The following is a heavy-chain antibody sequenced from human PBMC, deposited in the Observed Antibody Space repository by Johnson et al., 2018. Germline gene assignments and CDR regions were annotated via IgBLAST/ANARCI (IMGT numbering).Heavy chain of an antibody. D-gene: IGHD2-2*01. V-gene: IGHV1-8*01. J-gene: IGHJ4*02. CDR1: GYPFTSND. Sequence: QVQLVESGAEVKKXGAAVKIXCKASGYPFTSNDINWVRQAPGQGLEWMGWMNHNSGNRDYAQKFQGRLTLTRNTATSTAYLERSSLKSEDTAVYFWASNAPSDYWGQGTLVPVSS. CDR3: ASNAPSDY. CDR2: MNHNSGNR.